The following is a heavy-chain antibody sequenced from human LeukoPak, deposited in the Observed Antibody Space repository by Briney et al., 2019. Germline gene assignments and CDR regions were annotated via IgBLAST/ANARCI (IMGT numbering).Heavy chain of an antibody. Sequence: ASVKVSCKASGYTITNNYMHWVRQAPGQGLEGRGVINPSGTGTSYAQKFQGRITMSRDTSTSTVYMELSSLRSEDTAFYYCATDHSMANTAWWFDHWGQGTLVTVSS. CDR2: INPSGTGT. V-gene: IGHV1-46*01. CDR1: GYTITNNY. D-gene: IGHD5-24*01. J-gene: IGHJ5*02. CDR3: ATDHSMANTAWWFDH.